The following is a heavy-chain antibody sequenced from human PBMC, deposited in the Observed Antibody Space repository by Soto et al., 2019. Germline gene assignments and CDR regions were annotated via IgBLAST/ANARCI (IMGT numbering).Heavy chain of an antibody. D-gene: IGHD5-18*01. Sequence: SETLSLTCTVSGDSISSSSYHGGWIPKPPGKGLEWIGSIYYSGSTYYNTSLKSLVTISVDMSKNQFSLQLNSVTPEDTAVYYCARERRGYSYGTYYYYGMDVWGQGTTVTVSS. CDR2: IYYSGST. CDR1: GDSISSSSYH. J-gene: IGHJ6*02. V-gene: IGHV4-39*02. CDR3: ARERRGYSYGTYYYYGMDV.